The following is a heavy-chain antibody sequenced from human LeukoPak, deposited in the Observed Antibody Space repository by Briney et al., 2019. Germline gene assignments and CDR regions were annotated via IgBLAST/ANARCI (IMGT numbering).Heavy chain of an antibody. J-gene: IGHJ5*02. Sequence: GGSLRLSCAASGFTFSSYGMHWVRQAPGKGLEWVAVISYDGSNKYYADSVKGRFTISRDNSKNTLYLQVNSLRAEDTAVYYCAKDYYYDSSGTPLYNWFDPWGQGTLVTVSS. D-gene: IGHD3-22*01. CDR3: AKDYYYDSSGTPLYNWFDP. CDR2: ISYDGSNK. CDR1: GFTFSSYG. V-gene: IGHV3-30*18.